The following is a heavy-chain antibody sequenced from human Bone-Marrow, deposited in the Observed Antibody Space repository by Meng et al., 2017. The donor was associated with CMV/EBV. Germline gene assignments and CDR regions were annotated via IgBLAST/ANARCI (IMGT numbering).Heavy chain of an antibody. CDR1: GGSISSSSYY. J-gene: IGHJ4*02. D-gene: IGHD4-11*01. V-gene: IGHV4-39*07. Sequence: SETLSLTCTVSGGSISSSSYYWGWIRQPPGKGLEWIGSIYYSGSTYYNPSLKSRVTISVDTSKNQFSLKLSSVTAADTAVYYCARDAVTDYSNYFDSWGQGTLVTVSS. CDR2: IYYSGST. CDR3: ARDAVTDYSNYFDS.